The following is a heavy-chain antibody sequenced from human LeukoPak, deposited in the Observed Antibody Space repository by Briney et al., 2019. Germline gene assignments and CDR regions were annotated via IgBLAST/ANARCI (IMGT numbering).Heavy chain of an antibody. J-gene: IGHJ4*02. CDR1: GFTFSTYN. V-gene: IGHV3-21*01. CDR2: ISFIGNYI. CDR3: AREPPTRIFDH. Sequence: GGSLRLSCAASGFTFSTYNMNWVRQVPGKGLEWVSSISFIGNYIYYADSVRGRFTISRDSANSSLYLQMNNLRAEDTAVYYCAREPPTRIFDHWGQGTLVTVSS.